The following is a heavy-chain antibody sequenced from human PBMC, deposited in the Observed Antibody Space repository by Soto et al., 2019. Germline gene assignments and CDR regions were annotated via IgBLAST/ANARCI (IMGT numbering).Heavy chain of an antibody. Sequence: EVQLLESGGGLVQPGRSLRLSCAASGFTFSSYAMSWVRQAPGKGLEWVSAISGSGGTTYYAASVQGRFTISRDNSKNTLFLQMNSLGAEDTAVYYCAKFFVGTGGSSGWPWTFHYWGQGTLVTVSS. CDR1: GFTFSSYA. D-gene: IGHD6-25*01. V-gene: IGHV3-23*01. J-gene: IGHJ4*02. CDR3: AKFFVGTGGSSGWPWTFHY. CDR2: ISGSGGTT.